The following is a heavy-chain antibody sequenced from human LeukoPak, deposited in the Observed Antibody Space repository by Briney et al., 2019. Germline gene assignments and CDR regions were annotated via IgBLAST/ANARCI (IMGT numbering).Heavy chain of an antibody. CDR3: AKGAGYSSNWNFGY. Sequence: GGSLRLSCAASGFTFSSYAMSWVRQAPGKGLEWVSTISGRGDSTYYADSVKGRFTISRDNSKNTLYLQMNSLRLEDTAGYYCAKGAGYSSNWNFGYWGQGTLVTVSS. J-gene: IGHJ4*02. D-gene: IGHD6-13*01. CDR2: ISGRGDST. V-gene: IGHV3-23*01. CDR1: GFTFSSYA.